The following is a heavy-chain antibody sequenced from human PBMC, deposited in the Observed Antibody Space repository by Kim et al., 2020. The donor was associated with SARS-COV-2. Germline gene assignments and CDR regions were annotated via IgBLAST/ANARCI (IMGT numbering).Heavy chain of an antibody. J-gene: IGHJ4*02. CDR2: ISYDGSNK. V-gene: IGHV3-30-3*01. D-gene: IGHD1-26*01. CDR1: GFTFSSYA. Sequence: GGSLRLSCAASGFTFSSYAMHWVRQAPGKGLEWVAVISYDGSNKYYADSVKGRFTISRDNSKNTLYLQMNSLRAEDTAVYYCARETPMEEEGANAYYFDYWGQGTLVTVSS. CDR3: ARETPMEEEGANAYYFDY.